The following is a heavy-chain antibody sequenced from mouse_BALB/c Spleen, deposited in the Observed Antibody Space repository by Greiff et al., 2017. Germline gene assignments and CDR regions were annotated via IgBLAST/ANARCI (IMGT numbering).Heavy chain of an antibody. Sequence: DVQLQESGPGLVKPSQSLSLTCSVTGYSITSGYYWNWIRQFPGNKLEWMGYISYDGSNNYNPSLKNRISITRDTSKNQFFLKLNSVTTEDTATYYCATDYYGSPIDYWGQGTTLTVSS. CDR2: ISYDGSN. CDR1: GYSITSGYY. J-gene: IGHJ2*01. CDR3: ATDYYGSPIDY. V-gene: IGHV3-6*02. D-gene: IGHD1-1*01.